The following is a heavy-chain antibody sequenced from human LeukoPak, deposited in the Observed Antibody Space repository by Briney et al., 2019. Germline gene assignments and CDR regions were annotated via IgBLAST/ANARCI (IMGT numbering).Heavy chain of an antibody. CDR3: ARGLFGSSGWYYFDY. J-gene: IGHJ4*02. CDR2: ISRSSSTI. D-gene: IGHD6-19*01. CDR1: GFTFSNYR. V-gene: IGHV3-48*02. Sequence: GGSLRLSCAASGFTFSNYRMNWVRQAPGKGLEWVSHISRSSSTIYYADSVKGRFTISRDNAKNSLYLQVNSLRDEDTAVYFCARGLFGSSGWYYFDYWGQGTLVTVSS.